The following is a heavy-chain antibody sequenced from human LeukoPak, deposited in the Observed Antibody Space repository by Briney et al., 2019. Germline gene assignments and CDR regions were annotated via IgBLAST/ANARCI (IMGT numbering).Heavy chain of an antibody. Sequence: SETLSLTCAVYGVSFSGYYWSWIRQPPGKGLEWIGEINHSGSTNYNPSLKSRVTISVDTSKDQFSLKLSSVTAADTAVYYCARHSGYYYDSSGYPRRINWFDPWGQGTLVTVSS. CDR3: ARHSGYYYDSSGYPRRINWFDP. J-gene: IGHJ5*02. D-gene: IGHD3-22*01. V-gene: IGHV4-34*01. CDR1: GVSFSGYY. CDR2: INHSGST.